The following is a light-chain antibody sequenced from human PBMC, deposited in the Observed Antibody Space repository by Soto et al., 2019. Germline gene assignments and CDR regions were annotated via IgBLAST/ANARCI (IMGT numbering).Light chain of an antibody. J-gene: IGKJ4*01. CDR1: QEISNH. V-gene: IGKV1-16*02. CDR2: GAS. Sequence: DIQMTQSPSSLSASVGDRVTITCRASQEISNHLAWFQQKPGKPPKSLIYGASSLQSGVPSKFSGSGSGTDFNLTISSLQPEDCATYYCQQYHNYPVTFGGGPKVEIK. CDR3: QQYHNYPVT.